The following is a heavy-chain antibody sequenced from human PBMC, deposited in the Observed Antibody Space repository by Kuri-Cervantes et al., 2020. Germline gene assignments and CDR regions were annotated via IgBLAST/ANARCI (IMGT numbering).Heavy chain of an antibody. CDR1: EITFSSYS. Sequence: GGSLRLSCAAPEITFSSYSMNWFRQAPGKGLEWLSYINNSSTTIYYADSVKGRFTISRDNAENSLYLQMNSLRDEDTAVYYCARGYGYWGQGTLVTVSS. CDR2: INNSSTTI. CDR3: ARGYGY. V-gene: IGHV3-48*02. D-gene: IGHD5-18*01. J-gene: IGHJ4*02.